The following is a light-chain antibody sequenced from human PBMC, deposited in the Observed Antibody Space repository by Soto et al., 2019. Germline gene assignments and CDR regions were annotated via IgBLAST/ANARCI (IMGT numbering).Light chain of an antibody. Sequence: QSVLTQPPSASGTPGQRVTISCSGSRSNIGNNAVNWYQQLPGTAPKLLIYSNNQRPSGVPDRFSGSKSGTSASLAIGGLQSDDEADYYCAAWDDSLDGLVFGGGTKLTVL. J-gene: IGLJ2*01. V-gene: IGLV1-44*01. CDR1: RSNIGNNA. CDR3: AAWDDSLDGLV. CDR2: SNN.